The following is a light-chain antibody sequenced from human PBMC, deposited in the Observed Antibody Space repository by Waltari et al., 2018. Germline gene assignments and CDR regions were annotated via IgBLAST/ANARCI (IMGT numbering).Light chain of an antibody. Sequence: QSALSQPASVSGSPGQSLTIPCTGTSSDVGTYNLVSWYQHHPGKAPKLMIYESTKRPSGVSNRFSGSKSGNTASLTISGLQAEDEADYYCCSFAGSSPHVVFGGGTKLTVL. J-gene: IGLJ2*01. CDR3: CSFAGSSPHVV. V-gene: IGLV2-23*01. CDR2: EST. CDR1: SSDVGTYNL.